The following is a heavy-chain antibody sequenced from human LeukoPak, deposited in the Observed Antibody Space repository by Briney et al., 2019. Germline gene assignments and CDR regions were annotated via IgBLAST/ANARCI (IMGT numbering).Heavy chain of an antibody. CDR1: GGSISSSSNY. Sequence: SETLSLTCTVSGGSISSSSNYWGWIRQPPGKGLEWIGSIYYSGSTYYNPSLKSRLTISVDTSKNQISLKLSSVTAADTAVYYCARAFITIFGVVIDAFDIWGQGTMVTVSS. CDR3: ARAFITIFGVVIDAFDI. J-gene: IGHJ3*02. CDR2: IYYSGST. D-gene: IGHD3-3*01. V-gene: IGHV4-39*07.